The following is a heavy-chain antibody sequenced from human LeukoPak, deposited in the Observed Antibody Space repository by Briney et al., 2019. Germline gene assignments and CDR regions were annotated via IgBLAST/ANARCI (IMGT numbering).Heavy chain of an antibody. CDR2: INPDTGGT. CDR3: VTSFDYSDFY. J-gene: IGHJ4*02. Sequence: ASVKVSCKASGYTFTNFYIHWVRQAAGQGLEWMGRINPDTGGTNFAQKFQDRVTVTRDTSISTAFLELSSLTSGDAAVYYCVTSFDYSDFYWGQGTLV. CDR1: GYTFTNFY. V-gene: IGHV1-2*06. D-gene: IGHD4-11*01.